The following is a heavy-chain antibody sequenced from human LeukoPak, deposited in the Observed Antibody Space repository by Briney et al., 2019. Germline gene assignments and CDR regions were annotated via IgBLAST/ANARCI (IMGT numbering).Heavy chain of an antibody. CDR3: AGVSDWFDP. Sequence: SETLSLTCAVSGGSISSGGYSWRWIRQPPGKGLEWIGYIYHSGSPYYNPSLKSRVTISVYSSKNQFSLKLSSVTAADTAVYYCAGVSDWFDPWGQGTLVTVSS. CDR1: GGSISSGGYS. V-gene: IGHV4-30-2*01. CDR2: IYHSGSP. J-gene: IGHJ5*02.